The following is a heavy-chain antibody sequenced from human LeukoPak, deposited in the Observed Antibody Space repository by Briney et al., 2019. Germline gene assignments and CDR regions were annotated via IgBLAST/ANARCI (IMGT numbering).Heavy chain of an antibody. D-gene: IGHD1-26*01. CDR1: GYTFTSYY. CDR3: ARVVVGALDAFDI. Sequence: ASVKVSCKAFGYTFTSYYMHWVRQAPGQGLEWMGIINPSGGSTSYAQKFQGRVTMTRDTSTSTVYMELSSLRSEDTAVYYCARVVVGALDAFDIWGQGTMVTVSS. CDR2: INPSGGST. V-gene: IGHV1-46*01. J-gene: IGHJ3*02.